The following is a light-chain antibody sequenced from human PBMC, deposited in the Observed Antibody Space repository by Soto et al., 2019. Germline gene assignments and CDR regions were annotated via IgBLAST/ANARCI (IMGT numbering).Light chain of an antibody. CDR3: QQYNSPLT. CDR1: QSISSW. CDR2: KAS. V-gene: IGKV1-5*03. J-gene: IGKJ4*01. Sequence: DIQMTQSPSTLSASVGDRVTITCRASQSISSWLAWYQQKPGKAPHLLIYKASSLESGVPSRFSGSGSGTEFTLTISSLQPDDFATYYCQQYNSPLTFGGGTKVEIK.